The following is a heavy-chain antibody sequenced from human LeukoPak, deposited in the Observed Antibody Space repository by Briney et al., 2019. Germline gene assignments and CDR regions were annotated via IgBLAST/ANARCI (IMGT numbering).Heavy chain of an antibody. CDR2: IYPGDSDT. D-gene: IGHD2-8*02. CDR3: ARSTRGALGWLDP. V-gene: IGHV5-51*01. J-gene: IGHJ5*02. Sequence: GESLKISCKASGYSFTTYWIGWVRQMPGRGLEWMGIIYPGDSDTRYSPSFQGQATISADKSISTAYLQWSSLKASDTAMYYCARSTRGALGWLDPWGQGTLVTVSS. CDR1: GYSFTTYW.